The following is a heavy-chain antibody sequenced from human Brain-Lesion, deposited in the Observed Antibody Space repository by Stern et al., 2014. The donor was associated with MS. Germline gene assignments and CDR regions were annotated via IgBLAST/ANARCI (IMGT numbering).Heavy chain of an antibody. CDR2: IYYTGST. J-gene: IGHJ4*02. D-gene: IGHD1-7*01. V-gene: IGHV4-31*03. CDR3: ARGEGTTWGPYYFDY. CDR1: GGSISSGGHY. Sequence: VQLVESGPGLVKPSQTLSLICTVSGGSISSGGHYWSWVRQHPGKALEWLGYIYYTGSTYYSPSLKSRLTISGDTSKNQFSLNLTSVTAADTAVYFCARGEGTTWGPYYFDYWGQGILVTVSS.